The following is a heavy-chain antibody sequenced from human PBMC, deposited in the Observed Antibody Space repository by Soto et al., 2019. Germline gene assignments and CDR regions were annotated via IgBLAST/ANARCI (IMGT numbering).Heavy chain of an antibody. D-gene: IGHD3-10*01. CDR1: GGTFSSYA. V-gene: IGHV1-69*01. Sequence: QVQLVQSGAEVQKPGSSVKVSCKASGGTFSSYAISWVRQAPGQGLEWMGGIIPIFGTANYAQKFQGRVTITADESTSTAYMELSSLRSEDTAVYYCARGLYYYGSGSYRGHFDYWGQGTLVTVSS. CDR2: IIPIFGTA. J-gene: IGHJ4*02. CDR3: ARGLYYYGSGSYRGHFDY.